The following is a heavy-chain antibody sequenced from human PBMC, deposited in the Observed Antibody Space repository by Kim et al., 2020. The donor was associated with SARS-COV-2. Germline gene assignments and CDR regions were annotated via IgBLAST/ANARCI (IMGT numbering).Heavy chain of an antibody. J-gene: IGHJ4*02. CDR3: AKLRGYGSGSYFDS. D-gene: IGHD3-10*01. Sequence: GGSLRLSCAASGFTFSRHDMNWVRQAPGKGLEWVSGIGGTTRSTYYADSVKGRFTISRDNSKNTLYLQMNSLRAEDTAVYYCAKLRGYGSGSYFDSWGQG. CDR2: IGGTTRST. CDR1: GFTFSRHD. V-gene: IGHV3-23*01.